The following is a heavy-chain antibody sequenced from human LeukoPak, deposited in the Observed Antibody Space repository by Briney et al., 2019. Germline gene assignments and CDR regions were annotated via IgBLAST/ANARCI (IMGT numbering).Heavy chain of an antibody. CDR3: ARGEWDLLFDY. V-gene: IGHV4-59*01. D-gene: IGHD1-26*01. CDR2: IFHSGIT. CDR1: GGSISGYY. Sequence: SETLSLTCTVSGGSISGYYWRWVRQPPGKGLECIVYIFHSGITTYTPSLTTRVTISVDPSKNQFSLKLSSVTAADTAVYYCARGEWDLLFDYWGQGTLVTVAS. J-gene: IGHJ4*02.